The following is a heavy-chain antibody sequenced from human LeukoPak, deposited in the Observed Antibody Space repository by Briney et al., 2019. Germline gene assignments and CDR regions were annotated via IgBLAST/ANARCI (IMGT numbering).Heavy chain of an antibody. Sequence: GGSLRLSCAASGFTFSSYWMHWVRHTPGKGLVWVSRIKGDGSYADSVKGRFTISRDNAKNMLYLQMNSLRAEDTAVYYCARDGYSFGHDFDYWGQGTLVTVSS. CDR2: IKGDGS. CDR1: GFTFSSYW. V-gene: IGHV3-74*01. J-gene: IGHJ4*02. CDR3: ARDGYSFGHDFDY. D-gene: IGHD5-18*01.